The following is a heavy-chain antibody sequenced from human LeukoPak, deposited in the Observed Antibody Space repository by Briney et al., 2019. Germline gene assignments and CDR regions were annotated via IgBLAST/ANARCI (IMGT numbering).Heavy chain of an antibody. D-gene: IGHD3-22*01. J-gene: IGHJ4*02. CDR2: INPFSGGT. V-gene: IGHV1-2*04. CDR1: GYTLTSYY. CDR3: ARGGYDLDY. Sequence: ASVKVSCKASGYTLTSYYMHWVRQAPGQGLEWMGWINPFSGGTKYAQKFQGWVTMTRDTSISTAYMELSRLTSDDTAVYYCARGGYDLDYWGQGTLVTVSS.